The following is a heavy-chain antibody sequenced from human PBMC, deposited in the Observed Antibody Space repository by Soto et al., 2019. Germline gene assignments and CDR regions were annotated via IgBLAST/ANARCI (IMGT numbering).Heavy chain of an antibody. CDR3: ARDPSDSSSWYYYYGMDV. D-gene: IGHD6-13*01. Sequence: QVQLVQSGAEVKKPGASVKVSCKASGYTFTGYYMHWVRQAPGQGLEWMGWINPNSGGTNYAQKFQGRVTMTRDTSISTAYMELSRLRSDDTAVYYCARDPSDSSSWYYYYGMDVWGQGTTVTVSS. CDR2: INPNSGGT. CDR1: GYTFTGYY. V-gene: IGHV1-2*02. J-gene: IGHJ6*02.